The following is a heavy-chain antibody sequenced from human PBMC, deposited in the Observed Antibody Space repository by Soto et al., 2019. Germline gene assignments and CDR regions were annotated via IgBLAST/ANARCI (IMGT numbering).Heavy chain of an antibody. D-gene: IGHD3-9*01. V-gene: IGHV1-69*13. CDR3: ARDSPTDYYDIYYYGMDV. CDR1: GGTFSSYA. J-gene: IGHJ6*02. CDR2: ITPIFGTA. Sequence: ASVKVSCKASGGTFSSYAISWVRQAPGQGLEWMGGITPIFGTANYAQKFQGRVTITADESTSTAYMELSSLRSEDTAVYYCARDSPTDYYDIYYYGMDVWGQGTTVTVSS.